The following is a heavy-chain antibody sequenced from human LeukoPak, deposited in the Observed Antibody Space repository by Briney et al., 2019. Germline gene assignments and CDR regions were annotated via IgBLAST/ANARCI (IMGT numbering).Heavy chain of an antibody. CDR1: GFTFSSYW. D-gene: IGHD3-10*01. V-gene: IGHV3-7*01. CDR3: ARDYGSGRRYYYMDV. CDR2: IKQDGSEI. J-gene: IGHJ6*03. Sequence: GGSLRLSCAASGFTFSSYWMSWVRQAPGKGLEWVAIIKQDGSEIYYVDSVKGRFTISRDNAKNSLYLQMNSLRAEDTAVYYCARDYGSGRRYYYMDVWGKGTTVTVSS.